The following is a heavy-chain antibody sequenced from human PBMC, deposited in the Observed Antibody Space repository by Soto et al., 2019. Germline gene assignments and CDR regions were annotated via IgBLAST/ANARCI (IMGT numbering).Heavy chain of an antibody. D-gene: IGHD6-19*01. V-gene: IGHV1-69*01. J-gene: IGHJ4*02. CDR3: ARGTKLKYSSGWYGFDY. CDR1: GGTFSSYA. CDR2: IIPIFGTA. Sequence: QVQLVQSGAEVKKPGSSVKVSCKASGGTFSSYAISWVRQAPGQGLEWMGGIIPIFGTANYAQKFQGRVTITADESTSTAYMELSSLRSEDTAVYYCARGTKLKYSSGWYGFDYWGQGTLVTVSS.